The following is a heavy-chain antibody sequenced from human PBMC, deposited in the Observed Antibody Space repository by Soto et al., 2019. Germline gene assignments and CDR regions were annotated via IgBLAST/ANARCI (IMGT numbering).Heavy chain of an antibody. V-gene: IGHV4-59*01. CDR1: GGCISSYY. CDR3: ARGICSGGTCYPRGYYYGRDV. CDR2: IYYGGSS. D-gene: IGHD2-15*01. Sequence: SETLSLTCTVSGGCISSYYWSWIRQPPGKGLQWIGYIYYGGSSNYNPSLKSRVTISVDTSKNQFSLKLSSVTAADTAVYYCARGICSGGTCYPRGYYYGRDV. J-gene: IGHJ6*01.